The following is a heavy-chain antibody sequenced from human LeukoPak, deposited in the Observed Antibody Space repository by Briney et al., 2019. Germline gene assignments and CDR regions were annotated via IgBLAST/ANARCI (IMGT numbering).Heavy chain of an antibody. CDR1: GFTFSSYG. Sequence: GGSLRLSCAASGFTFSSYGMNWVRQALGKGLEWVSSITSSSSYIYYADSVKGRFTISRDNAKNSLYLQMNSLRAEDTAVYYCARSYSSSRGTFDYRGQGTLVTVSS. D-gene: IGHD6-6*01. CDR3: ARSYSSSRGTFDY. J-gene: IGHJ4*02. CDR2: ITSSSSYI. V-gene: IGHV3-21*01.